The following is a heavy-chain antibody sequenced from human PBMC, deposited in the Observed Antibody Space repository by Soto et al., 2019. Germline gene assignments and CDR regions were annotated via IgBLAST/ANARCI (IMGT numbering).Heavy chain of an antibody. J-gene: IGHJ4*02. D-gene: IGHD3-22*01. CDR3: ARGALNDSSVLYYFDY. CDR1: GYTFTGYY. V-gene: IGHV1-2*04. CDR2: INPNSGGT. Sequence: ASVKVSCKASGYTFTGYYMHWVLQAPGQGLEWMGWINPNSGGTNYAQKFQGWVTMTRDTSISTAYMELSRLRSDDTAVYYCARGALNDSSVLYYFDYWGQGTLVTVSS.